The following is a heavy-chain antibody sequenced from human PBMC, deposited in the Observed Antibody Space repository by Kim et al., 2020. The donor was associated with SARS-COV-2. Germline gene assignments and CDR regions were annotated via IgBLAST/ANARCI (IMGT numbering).Heavy chain of an antibody. V-gene: IGHV3-30-3*01. J-gene: IGHJ4*02. CDR2: ISYDGSNK. Sequence: GGSLRLSCAASGFTFSSYDMFWVRQAPGKGLEWVAVISYDGSNKNYADSVKGRFTISRDNSKNTLYLQMHSLRAEDTAVYYCASGFQPFWENYWGQGTLVTVSS. D-gene: IGHD3-16*01. CDR1: GFTFSSYD. CDR3: ASGFQPFWENY.